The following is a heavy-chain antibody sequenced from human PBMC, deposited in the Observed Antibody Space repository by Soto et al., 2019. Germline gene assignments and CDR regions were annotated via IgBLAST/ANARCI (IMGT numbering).Heavy chain of an antibody. V-gene: IGHV3-30*18. Sequence: QVQLVESGGGVVQPGRSLRLSCAASGFTFSSYGMHWVRQAPGKGLEWVAAISSDGSNKYYADSVKGRFTISRDNSRNTLYLQMNGLRAEDTAVYFCAKGGYSYGTADYWGQGTLVTVSS. CDR2: ISSDGSNK. CDR3: AKGGYSYGTADY. CDR1: GFTFSSYG. D-gene: IGHD5-18*01. J-gene: IGHJ4*02.